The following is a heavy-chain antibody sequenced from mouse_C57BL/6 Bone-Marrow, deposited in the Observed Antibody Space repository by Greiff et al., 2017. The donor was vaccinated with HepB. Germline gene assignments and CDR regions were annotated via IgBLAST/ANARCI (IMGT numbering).Heavy chain of an antibody. CDR3: ARYGKGAMDY. CDR2: ISNGGGST. CDR1: GFTFSDYY. D-gene: IGHD2-1*01. V-gene: IGHV5-12*01. J-gene: IGHJ4*01. Sequence: EVQVVESGGGLVQPGGSLKLSCAASGFTFSDYYMYWVRQTPEKRLEWVAYISNGGGSTYYPDTVKGRFTISRDNAKNTLYLQMSRLKSEDTAMYYCARYGKGAMDYWGQGTSVTVSS.